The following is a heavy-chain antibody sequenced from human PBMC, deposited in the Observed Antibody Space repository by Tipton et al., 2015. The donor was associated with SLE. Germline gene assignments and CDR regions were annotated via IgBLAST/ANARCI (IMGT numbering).Heavy chain of an antibody. V-gene: IGHV4-39*01. Sequence: GLVKPSETLSLTCTVSGGSISSSSYYWGWIRQPPGKGLEWIGSIYYSGSTYYNPSLKSRVTISVDTSKNQFSLKLSSVTAADTAVYYCAAGRDYDSSGYYSHWGQGTLVTVSS. J-gene: IGHJ4*02. D-gene: IGHD3-22*01. CDR3: AAGRDYDSSGYYSH. CDR2: IYYSGST. CDR1: GGSISSSSYY.